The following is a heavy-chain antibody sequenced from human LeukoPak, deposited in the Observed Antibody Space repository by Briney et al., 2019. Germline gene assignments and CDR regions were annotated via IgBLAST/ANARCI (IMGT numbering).Heavy chain of an antibody. CDR1: GGSISSYY. D-gene: IGHD6-19*01. J-gene: IGHJ3*02. V-gene: IGHV4-4*07. CDR2: IYTSGST. CDR3: ARDLGSGWYSDAFDI. Sequence: SETLSLTCTVSGGSISSYYWSWIRQPAGKGLEWIECIYTSGSTNYNPSLKSRVTMSVDTSKSQFSLKLSSVTAADTAVYYCARDLGSGWYSDAFDIWGQGTMVTVSS.